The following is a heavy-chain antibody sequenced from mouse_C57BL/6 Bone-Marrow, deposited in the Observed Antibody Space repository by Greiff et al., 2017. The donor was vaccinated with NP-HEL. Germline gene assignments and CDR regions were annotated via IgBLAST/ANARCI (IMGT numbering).Heavy chain of an antibody. J-gene: IGHJ3*01. CDR3: ARPFITTGAWFAY. CDR1: GYTFTSYW. V-gene: IGHV1-53*01. Sequence: QVQLKESGTELVKPGASVKLSCKASGYTFTSYWMHWVKQRPGQGLEWIGNINPSNGGTNYNEKFKSKATLTVDKSPSTAYMQLSSLTSEDSAVYYCARPFITTGAWFAYWGQGTLVTVSA. CDR2: INPSNGGT. D-gene: IGHD1-1*01.